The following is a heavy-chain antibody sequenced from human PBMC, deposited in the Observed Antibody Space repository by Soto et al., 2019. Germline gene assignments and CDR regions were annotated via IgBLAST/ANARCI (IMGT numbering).Heavy chain of an antibody. Sequence: SGPTLLNPTLTLTLICTFSGFSVSTRGLGVGWLRQPPGKALECLAVVYWDDAKRYSPSLKSRLTITKDTSKNQVVLTMTNMDPVDTATYYCAYRSAASLFDYWGQGALVTVSS. CDR3: AYRSAASLFDY. CDR2: VYWDDAK. J-gene: IGHJ4*02. CDR1: GFSVSTRGLG. V-gene: IGHV2-5*02. D-gene: IGHD2-2*01.